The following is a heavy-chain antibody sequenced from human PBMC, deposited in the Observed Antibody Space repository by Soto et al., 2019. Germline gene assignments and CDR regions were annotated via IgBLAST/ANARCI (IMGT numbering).Heavy chain of an antibody. CDR3: ARRKVDTAMVDSFDI. J-gene: IGHJ3*02. CDR1: GGSISSSSYY. V-gene: IGHV4-39*01. CDR2: IYYSGST. Sequence: QLQLQESGPGLVKPSETLSLTCTVSGGSISSSSYYWGWIRQPPGKGLEWIGSIYYSGSTYYNPSPKRRGHISGEPSKNPVSLKVGSVTRAGTAVYYCARRKVDTAMVDSFDIWGQGTMVTVSS. D-gene: IGHD5-18*01.